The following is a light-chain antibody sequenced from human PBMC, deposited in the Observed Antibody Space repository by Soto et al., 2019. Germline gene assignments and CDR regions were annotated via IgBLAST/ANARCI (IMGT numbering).Light chain of an antibody. CDR1: SSDVGTYNR. CDR3: SSYTTSXTVI. CDR2: EVT. J-gene: IGLJ2*01. V-gene: IGLV2-18*02. Sequence: QSVLTQPPSVSGSPGQSVXISCTGTSSDVGTYNRVSWYHQSPGTAPKLMIYEVTNRPSGVPDRFSGSKSGNTASLTISGLQAEDEADYYCSSYTTSXTVIFGGGTKLTVL.